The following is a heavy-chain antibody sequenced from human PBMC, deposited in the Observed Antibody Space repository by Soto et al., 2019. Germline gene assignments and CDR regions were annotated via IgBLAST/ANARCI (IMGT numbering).Heavy chain of an antibody. D-gene: IGHD1-26*01. Sequence: GGFLRLSCAASGFTFSSYSMNWVRQAPGKGLEWVSSISSSSSYIYYADSVKGRFTISRDNAKNSLYLQMNSLRAEDTAVYYCARGSLGGSYSSYWGQGTLVTVSS. CDR2: ISSSSSYI. V-gene: IGHV3-21*01. CDR3: ARGSLGGSYSSY. J-gene: IGHJ4*02. CDR1: GFTFSSYS.